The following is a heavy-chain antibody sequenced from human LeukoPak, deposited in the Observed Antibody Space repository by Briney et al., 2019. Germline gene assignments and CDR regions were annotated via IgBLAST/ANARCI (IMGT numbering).Heavy chain of an antibody. CDR3: ARLVLGYYYYYYGMDV. D-gene: IGHD2-15*01. Sequence: SETLSLTCTVPGGSISSGGYYWSWIRQHPGKGLEWIGYIYYSGSTYYNPSLKSRVTISVDTSKNQFSLKLSSVTAADTAVYYCARLVLGYYYYYYGMDVWGQGTTVTVSS. CDR2: IYYSGST. V-gene: IGHV4-31*03. CDR1: GGSISSGGYY. J-gene: IGHJ6*02.